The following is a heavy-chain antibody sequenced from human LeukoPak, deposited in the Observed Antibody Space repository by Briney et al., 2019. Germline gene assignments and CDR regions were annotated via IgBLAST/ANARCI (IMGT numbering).Heavy chain of an antibody. J-gene: IGHJ3*02. CDR3: ARGDSSGYYPNDAFDI. CDR2: ISRSSSYI. CDR1: GFTFSSYS. V-gene: IGHV3-21*01. D-gene: IGHD3-22*01. Sequence: PGGSLRLSCAASGFTFSSYSMNWVRQAPGKGLELVSSISRSSSYIYYADSVKGRFTISRDDAKNSLYLQMNSLRAEDTAVYYCARGDSSGYYPNDAFDIWGQGTMVTVSS.